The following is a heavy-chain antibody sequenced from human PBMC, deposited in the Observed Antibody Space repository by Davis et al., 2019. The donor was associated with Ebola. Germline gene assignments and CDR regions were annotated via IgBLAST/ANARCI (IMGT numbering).Heavy chain of an antibody. CDR3: ARGSAGHFDL. Sequence: MPSETLSLTCSVSGGSISNYYWTWIRQPPGKGLEWIGYIYYSGSTKYNPSHKSRVTISVDTSKNQFSLRLSSVTAADTAVYYCARGSAGHFDLWGRGTLVTVSS. D-gene: IGHD6-13*01. CDR1: GGSISNYY. J-gene: IGHJ2*01. V-gene: IGHV4-59*01. CDR2: IYYSGST.